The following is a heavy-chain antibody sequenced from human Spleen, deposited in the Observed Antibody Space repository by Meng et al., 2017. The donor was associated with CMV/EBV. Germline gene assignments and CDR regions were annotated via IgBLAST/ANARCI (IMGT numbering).Heavy chain of an antibody. D-gene: IGHD3-16*01. Sequence: GSLRLSCTVSGGSVSSGRYYWSWIRQSPGKGLEWIGYIYYSGSTNYNPSLKSRVTISVDTSKNQFSLKLSSVTAADTAVYYCANAHVNYYYYGMDVWGQGTTVTVSS. J-gene: IGHJ6*02. V-gene: IGHV4-61*01. CDR2: IYYSGST. CDR1: GGSVSSGRYY. CDR3: ANAHVNYYYYGMDV.